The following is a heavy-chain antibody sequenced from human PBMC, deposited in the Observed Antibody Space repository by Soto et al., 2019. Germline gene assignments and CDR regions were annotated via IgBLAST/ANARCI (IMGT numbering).Heavy chain of an antibody. Sequence: EVQLAESGGGLVQPGGSLRLSCADSGLSFSNYCMSWVRQAPGKGLEWVANIKQDGSEMTYVDSVKGRFSISRDNPKNSLYLQMDSLRAEDTAVYYCARGVAVGGFYFNYWGQGTLVTVSS. D-gene: IGHD6-19*01. CDR2: IKQDGSEM. J-gene: IGHJ4*02. CDR3: ARGVAVGGFYFNY. V-gene: IGHV3-7*01. CDR1: GLSFSNYC.